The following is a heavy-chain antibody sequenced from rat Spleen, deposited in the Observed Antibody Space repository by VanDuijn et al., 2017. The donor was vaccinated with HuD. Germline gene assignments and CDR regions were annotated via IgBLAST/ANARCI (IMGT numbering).Heavy chain of an antibody. CDR1: GFSLISNT. CDR3: ARSYGGYTSNWFPY. J-gene: IGHJ3*01. V-gene: IGHV2-1*01. Sequence: QVQLKESGPGLVQPSQTLSLTCTVSGFSLISNTVHWFRQPPGKGLEWMGGIWGDGSTDYNSALKSRLSISRDTSKSQVFLKMNSLQTDDTVIYFCARSYGGYTSNWFPYWGQGTLVTVSS. CDR2: IWGDGST. D-gene: IGHD1-11*01.